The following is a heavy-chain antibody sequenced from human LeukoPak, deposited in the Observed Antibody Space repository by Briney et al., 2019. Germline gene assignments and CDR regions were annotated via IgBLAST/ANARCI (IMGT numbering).Heavy chain of an antibody. CDR1: GGSFSGYY. D-gene: IGHD3-10*01. Sequence: SETLSLTCAVYGGSFSGYYWSWIRQPPGKGLEWIGEINHSGSTNYNPSLKSRVTISVDKSKNQFSLKLSSVTAADTAVYYCARWDYYGSGFAWGQGTLVTVSS. CDR3: ARWDYYGSGFA. J-gene: IGHJ5*02. V-gene: IGHV4-34*01. CDR2: INHSGST.